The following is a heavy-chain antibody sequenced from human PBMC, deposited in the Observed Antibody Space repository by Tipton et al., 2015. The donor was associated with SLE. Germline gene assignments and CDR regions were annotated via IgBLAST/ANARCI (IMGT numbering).Heavy chain of an antibody. Sequence: TLSLTCTVSGDSISSSKWWSWVRQSPGKGLEWIAEIYHSGSTNYNPSLKSRLNISVAKSKNQFSLKLTSVTAADTAVYCARRFFDGSGSIWGQGTLVTVSS. J-gene: IGHJ4*02. CDR1: GDSISSSKW. CDR2: IYHSGST. D-gene: IGHD3-22*01. CDR3: RRFFDGSGSI. V-gene: IGHV4-4*01.